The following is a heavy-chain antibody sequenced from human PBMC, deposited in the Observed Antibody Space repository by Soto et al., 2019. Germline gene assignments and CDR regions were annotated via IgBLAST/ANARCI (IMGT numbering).Heavy chain of an antibody. Sequence: SETLSLICTVSGGSISSYYWSWIRQPPGKGLEWIGYIYYSGSTNYNPSLKSRVTISVDTSKNQFSLKLSSVTAADTAVYYCARERYYDILTHYYYYGMDVWGQGTTVTVSS. CDR2: IYYSGST. J-gene: IGHJ6*02. D-gene: IGHD3-9*01. V-gene: IGHV4-59*01. CDR3: ARERYYDILTHYYYYGMDV. CDR1: GGSISSYY.